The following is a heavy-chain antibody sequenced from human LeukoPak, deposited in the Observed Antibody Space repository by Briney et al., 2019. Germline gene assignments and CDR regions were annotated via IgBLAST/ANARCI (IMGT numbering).Heavy chain of an antibody. D-gene: IGHD1-14*01. CDR2: IIPIFSTA. Sequence: ASVKVSCKASGGTFSSYAISWVRQAPGQGLEWMGGIIPIFSTANYAQKFQGRVTITTDESTSTAYMELSSLRSEDTAVYYCARAAQVSDAFDIWGQGTMVTVSS. J-gene: IGHJ3*02. CDR1: GGTFSSYA. V-gene: IGHV1-69*05. CDR3: ARAAQVSDAFDI.